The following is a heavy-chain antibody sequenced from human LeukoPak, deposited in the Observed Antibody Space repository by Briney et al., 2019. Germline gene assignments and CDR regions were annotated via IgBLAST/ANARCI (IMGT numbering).Heavy chain of an antibody. CDR3: AKSATLSRNYFDY. CDR1: GFTFSSYW. J-gene: IGHJ4*02. V-gene: IGHV3-7*03. CDR2: IKQDGSEK. D-gene: IGHD2-2*03. Sequence: GGSLRLSCAASGFTFSSYWMSWVRQAQGKGLEWVANIKQDGSEKYYMDSVKGRFTISRDNAKNSLYLQMNSLRAEDTALYYCAKSATLSRNYFDYRGQGTLVTVSS.